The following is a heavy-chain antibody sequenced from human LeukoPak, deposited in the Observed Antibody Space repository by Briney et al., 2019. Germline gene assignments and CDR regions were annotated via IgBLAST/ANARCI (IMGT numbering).Heavy chain of an antibody. V-gene: IGHV1-46*01. D-gene: IGHD3-16*02. J-gene: IGHJ5*02. CDR1: GNTFTNYY. CDR3: ARDKLGLGELSLYDQ. CDR2: INPSGGST. Sequence: ASVKVSCKASGNTFTNYYVHWVRQAPGQGLEWMGIINPSGGSTTYAQKFQGRVTMTRDTSASTVYMELSRLRSDDTAMYYCARDKLGLGELSLYDQWGQGTLVTVFS.